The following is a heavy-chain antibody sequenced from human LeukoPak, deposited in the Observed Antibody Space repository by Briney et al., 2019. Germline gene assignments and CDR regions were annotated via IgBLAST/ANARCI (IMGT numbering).Heavy chain of an antibody. D-gene: IGHD3-22*01. J-gene: IGHJ5*02. Sequence: PSETLSLTCTVSGGSISSYYWSWIRQPPGKGLEWIGYIYYSGSTNYNPSLKSRVTISVDTSKNQFSLKLSSVTAADTAMYYCARAPSPYYDSTPGGFDPWGQGTLVTVSS. CDR1: GGSISSYY. CDR2: IYYSGST. V-gene: IGHV4-59*12. CDR3: ARAPSPYYDSTPGGFDP.